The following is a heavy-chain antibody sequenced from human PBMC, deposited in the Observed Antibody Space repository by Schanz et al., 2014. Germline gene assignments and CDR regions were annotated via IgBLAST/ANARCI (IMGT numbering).Heavy chain of an antibody. J-gene: IGHJ6*02. CDR1: GGSISSYL. CDR2: ISETGTT. CDR3: ARGGRTTYNYYYGMDV. D-gene: IGHD1-1*01. Sequence: QLQESGPGLVKPAETLSLTCTVSGGSISSYLWTWIRQSPGKGLEWIGYISETGTTNYNPSLWSRVTISVDTSKKQFSLRLSSVTAADTAVYYCARGGRTTYNYYYGMDVWGQGTTVTVSS. V-gene: IGHV4-59*01.